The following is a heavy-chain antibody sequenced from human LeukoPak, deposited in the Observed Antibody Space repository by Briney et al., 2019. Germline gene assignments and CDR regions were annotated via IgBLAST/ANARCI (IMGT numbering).Heavy chain of an antibody. V-gene: IGHV4-39*07. J-gene: IGHJ4*02. Sequence: PSETLSLTCTVSGGSISSSSYYWGWIRQPPGKGLEWIGSIYYSGSTYYNPSLKSRVTISVDTSKNQFSLKLSSVTAADTAVYYCARVNIYDILTGYYNGVSYYFDYWGQGTLVTVSS. CDR1: GGSISSSSYY. D-gene: IGHD3-9*01. CDR2: IYYSGST. CDR3: ARVNIYDILTGYYNGVSYYFDY.